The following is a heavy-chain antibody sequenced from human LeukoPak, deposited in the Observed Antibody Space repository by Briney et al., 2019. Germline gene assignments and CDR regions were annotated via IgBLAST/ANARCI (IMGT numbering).Heavy chain of an antibody. V-gene: IGHV3-72*01. J-gene: IGHJ4*02. D-gene: IGHD6-19*01. CDR1: GFTFSDHY. CDR2: IRNKANSYTT. Sequence: GGSLRLSCAASGFTFSDHYMDWVRQAPGKGLEWVGRIRNKANSYTTEYAASVKGRFAIPRDDSKNSTYLQMNSLKTEDTAVYYCASFEAVAGMKYFDYWGQGTLVTVSS. CDR3: ASFEAVAGMKYFDY.